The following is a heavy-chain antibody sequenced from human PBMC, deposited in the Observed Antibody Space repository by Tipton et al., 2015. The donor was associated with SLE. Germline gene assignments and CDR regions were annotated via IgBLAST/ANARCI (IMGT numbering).Heavy chain of an antibody. CDR3: ARRSWSDAFDI. CDR2: IYYTWSTGST. CDR1: GGSISSHY. D-gene: IGHD6-13*01. V-gene: IGHV4-59*11. J-gene: IGHJ3*02. Sequence: TLSLTCTVSGGSISSHYWSWIRQPPGKGLEWIAYIYYTWSTGSTNYNPSLESRVTMSVDTSKNQFSLKLNSVTAADTAVYYCARRSWSDAFDIWGQGTMVTVSS.